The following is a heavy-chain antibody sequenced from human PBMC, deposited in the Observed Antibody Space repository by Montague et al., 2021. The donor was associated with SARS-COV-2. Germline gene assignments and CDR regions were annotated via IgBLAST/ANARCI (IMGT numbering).Heavy chain of an antibody. Sequence: SETLSLTCTVYGGSTSSYYWSWIRQPLGKGLEWIGCINYSGSTNYNPSLKSRVTISVDTSKTQFSLKLNSVTAADTAVYYCARTIVVVSAASRYFDLWGRGTLVTVSS. CDR2: INYSGST. CDR1: GGSTSSYY. V-gene: IGHV4-59*01. J-gene: IGHJ2*01. CDR3: ARTIVVVSAASRYFDL. D-gene: IGHD2-2*01.